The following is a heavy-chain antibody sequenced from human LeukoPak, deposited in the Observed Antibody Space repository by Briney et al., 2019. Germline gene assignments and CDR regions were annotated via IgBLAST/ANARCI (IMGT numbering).Heavy chain of an antibody. CDR1: GFTFSSYG. CDR2: IRYDGSNK. D-gene: IGHD3-3*01. Sequence: GGSLRLSCAASGFTFSSYGMHWVRQAPGKGLEWVAFIRYDGSNKYYADSVKGRFTISRDNSKNTLYLQMNSLRAEDTAVYYCAKPHASKEWLYYYYGMDVWGQGTTVTVSS. J-gene: IGHJ6*02. V-gene: IGHV3-30*02. CDR3: AKPHASKEWLYYYYGMDV.